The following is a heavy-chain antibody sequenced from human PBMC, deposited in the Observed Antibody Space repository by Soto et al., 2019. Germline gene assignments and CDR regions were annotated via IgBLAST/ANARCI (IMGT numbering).Heavy chain of an antibody. Sequence: GGSLRLSCAASGFTFSHAWMSWVRQAPGKGLEWVGLIKSKADVETKDYGAPVRGRFTISRDDAKDTLYLQMNSLRAEDTAVYYCARDSVHYYGSGSYYVSYYYGMDVWGQGTTVTGSS. CDR3: ARDSVHYYGSGSYYVSYYYGMDV. D-gene: IGHD3-10*01. CDR1: GFTFSHAW. CDR2: IKSKADVETK. J-gene: IGHJ6*02. V-gene: IGHV3-15*01.